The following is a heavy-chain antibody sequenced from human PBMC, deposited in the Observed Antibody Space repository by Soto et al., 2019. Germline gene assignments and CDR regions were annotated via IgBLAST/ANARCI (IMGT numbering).Heavy chain of an antibody. CDR3: TRGPPGDF. Sequence: GGSLRLSCAGSGFTFSLYELNWVRQAPGKGLEWASYISTSGDTIYYADSVKGRFTISRDNAKTSLYLQMNRLRAEDTAVYYCTRGPPGDFWGQGTPVTVSS. V-gene: IGHV3-48*03. CDR1: GFTFSLYE. D-gene: IGHD3-10*01. CDR2: ISTSGDTI. J-gene: IGHJ4*02.